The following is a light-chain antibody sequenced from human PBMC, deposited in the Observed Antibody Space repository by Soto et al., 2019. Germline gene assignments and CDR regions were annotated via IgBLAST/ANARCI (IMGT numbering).Light chain of an antibody. CDR3: LQDYNYPYT. Sequence: AIQMTQSPSSLSASVGDRVTIACLASQDIRNDLGWYQQKPGKAPKLLIYSASSLQGGVPSRFSGSGSGTDFTLTITSLQHEDLATYYCLQDYNYPYTFGQGTKVDIK. CDR1: QDIRND. V-gene: IGKV1-6*01. CDR2: SAS. J-gene: IGKJ2*01.